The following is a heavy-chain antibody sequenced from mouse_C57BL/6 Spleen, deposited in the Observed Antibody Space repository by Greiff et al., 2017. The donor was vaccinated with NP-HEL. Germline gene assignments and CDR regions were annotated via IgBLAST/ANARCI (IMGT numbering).Heavy chain of an antibody. CDR1: GYTFTEYT. CDR2: FYPGSGSI. D-gene: IGHD2-3*01. Sequence: VQLQQSGAELVKPGASVKLSCKASGYTFTEYTIHWVKQRPGQGLEWIGWFYPGSGSIKYNENFKDKATFTADKSSSTVYMELSRLTSEDSAVYFCARHEDRGYYLYYAMDYWGQGTSVTVSS. CDR3: ARHEDRGYYLYYAMDY. V-gene: IGHV1-62-2*01. J-gene: IGHJ4*01.